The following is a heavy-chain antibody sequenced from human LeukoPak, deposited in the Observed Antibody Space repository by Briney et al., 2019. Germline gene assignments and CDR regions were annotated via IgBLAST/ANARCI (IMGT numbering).Heavy chain of an antibody. V-gene: IGHV3-11*04. J-gene: IGHJ4*02. CDR1: GFIFSDYY. CDR2: ISNSGSII. Sequence: PGGSLRLSCAASGFIFSDYYMSWIRQAPGKGLEWVSYISNSGSIIHCADSLKGRFTISRDNAKNSVYLQMNSLRAEDTAVYYCAREHLGVAAADYWGQGTLVTVSS. CDR3: AREHLGVAAADY. D-gene: IGHD6-19*01.